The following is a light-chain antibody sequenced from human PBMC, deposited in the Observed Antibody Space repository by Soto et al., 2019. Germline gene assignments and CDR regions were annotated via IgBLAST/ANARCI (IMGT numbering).Light chain of an antibody. J-gene: IGKJ4*01. CDR1: QSIDTW. CDR3: QHYNSLPLA. V-gene: IGKV1-5*03. Sequence: DIQMTQSPSTLSASVGDRVTITCRASQSIDTWLAWYQQKPGKAPKLLIYKASTLQSGVPSRFSGSGSRTEFTLTISCLQPDDFATYYCQHYNSLPLAFGGGTKVEIK. CDR2: KAS.